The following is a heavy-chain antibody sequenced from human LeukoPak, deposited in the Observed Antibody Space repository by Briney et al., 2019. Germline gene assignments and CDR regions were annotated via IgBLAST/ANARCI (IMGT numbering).Heavy chain of an antibody. Sequence: APVKVSSTSSGYTFTGYYMHWVRQAPGQGLEWMGRINPNSGSTNFAQKFQGRVTMTRDTSITTAYMELSRLISDDTAVYYCTRESATAVRGRPDSSFDDWGQGTLVTVSS. CDR3: TRESATAVRGRPDSSFDD. D-gene: IGHD2-15*01. CDR1: GYTFTGYY. CDR2: INPNSGST. J-gene: IGHJ4*02. V-gene: IGHV1-2*06.